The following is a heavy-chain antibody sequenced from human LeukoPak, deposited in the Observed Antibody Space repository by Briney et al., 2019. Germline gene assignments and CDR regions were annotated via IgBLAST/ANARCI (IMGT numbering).Heavy chain of an antibody. D-gene: IGHD3-3*01. V-gene: IGHV4-4*07. Sequence: SETLSLTCTVSGGSISSYYWSWIRQPAGKGLEWIGRIYTSGSTNYNPSFKSRVTMSVDTSKNQFSLKLSSVTAADTAVYYCARSQYDFWSGDFDSNWFDPWGQGTLVTVSS. CDR3: ARSQYDFWSGDFDSNWFDP. CDR1: GGSISSYY. CDR2: IYTSGST. J-gene: IGHJ5*02.